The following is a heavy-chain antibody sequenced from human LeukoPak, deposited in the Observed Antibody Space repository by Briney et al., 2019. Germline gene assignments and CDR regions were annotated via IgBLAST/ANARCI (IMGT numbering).Heavy chain of an antibody. CDR2: IYSGGST. CDR1: GFTVSSNY. D-gene: IGHD1-1*01. CDR3: ARLVATTGRLYFDY. Sequence: PGGSLRLSCAASGFTVSSNYMGWVRQAPGKGLEYVSVIYSGGSTYYAGSVKGRFTISRDNSKNTVYLQMNSLRAEDTAVFYCARLVATTGRLYFDYWGQGNLVTVSS. V-gene: IGHV3-53*01. J-gene: IGHJ4*02.